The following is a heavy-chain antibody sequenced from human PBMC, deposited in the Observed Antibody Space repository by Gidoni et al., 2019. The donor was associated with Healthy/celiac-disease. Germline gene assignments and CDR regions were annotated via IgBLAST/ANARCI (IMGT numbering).Heavy chain of an antibody. CDR3: ASSSSSSVRWFDP. V-gene: IGHV3-7*01. CDR2: IKQDGSEK. CDR1: GFTFSSYW. Sequence: EVQLVESGGGLVQPGGSLRLSCAASGFTFSSYWMSWVRQAPGKGLERVANIKQDGSEKYYVDSVKGRFTISRDNAKNSLYLQMNSLRAEDTAVYYCASSSSSSVRWFDPWGQGTLVTVSS. D-gene: IGHD6-6*01. J-gene: IGHJ5*02.